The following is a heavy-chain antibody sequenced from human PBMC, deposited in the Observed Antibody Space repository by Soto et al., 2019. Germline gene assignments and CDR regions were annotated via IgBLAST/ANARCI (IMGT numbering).Heavy chain of an antibody. CDR1: GFTFSSYD. CDR3: ARAFGFGHTYYDFWSGYYMSNNWFDP. D-gene: IGHD3-3*01. V-gene: IGHV3-13*01. CDR2: IGTAGDT. J-gene: IGHJ5*02. Sequence: GGSLRLSCAASGFTFSSYDMHWVRQATGKGLEWVSAIGTAGDTYYPGSVKGRFTISRENAKNSLYLQMNSLRAGDTAVYYCARAFGFGHTYYDFWSGYYMSNNWFDPWGQGTLVTVSS.